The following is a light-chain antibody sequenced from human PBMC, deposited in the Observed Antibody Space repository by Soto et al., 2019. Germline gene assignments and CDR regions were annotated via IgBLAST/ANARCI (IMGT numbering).Light chain of an antibody. CDR1: SSDVGGYKH. CDR2: EVS. CDR3: NSQRSIGTRV. V-gene: IGLV2-14*01. J-gene: IGLJ1*01. Sequence: QSVLTQPASVSGSPGQSITISCTGTSSDVGGYKHVSWYQHHPGKAPKLMIYEVSNRPSGVSNRFSGSKSGYTASLTISGLQAEAEADYYCNSQRSIGTRVFGTGTKLTVL.